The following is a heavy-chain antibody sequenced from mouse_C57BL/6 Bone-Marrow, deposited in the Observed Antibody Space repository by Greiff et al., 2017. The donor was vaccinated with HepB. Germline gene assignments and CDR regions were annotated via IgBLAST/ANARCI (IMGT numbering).Heavy chain of an antibody. J-gene: IGHJ3*01. V-gene: IGHV1-76*01. CDR2: IYPGSGNT. D-gene: IGHD1-1*01. CDR1: GYTFTDYY. CDR3: AKEGGSSYWFAY. Sequence: VQLQESGAELVRPGASVKLSCKASGYTFTDYYINWVKQRPGQGLEWIARIYPGSGNTYYNEKFKGKATLTAEKSSSTAYMQLSSLTSEDSAVYFCAKEGGSSYWFAYWGQGTLVTVSA.